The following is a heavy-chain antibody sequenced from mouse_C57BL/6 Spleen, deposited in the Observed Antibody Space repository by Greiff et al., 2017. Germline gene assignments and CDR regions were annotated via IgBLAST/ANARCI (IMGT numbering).Heavy chain of an antibody. D-gene: IGHD1-1*01. V-gene: IGHV14-1*01. CDR1: GFNIKDYY. CDR2: IDPEDGDT. CDR3: TTPPTTVVPFDY. Sequence: VHVKQSGAELVRPGASVKLSCTASGFNIKDYYMHWVKQRPEQGLEWIGRIDPEDGDTEYAPKFQGKATMTADTSSNTAYLQLSSLTSEDTAVYYCTTPPTTVVPFDYWGQGTTLTVSS. J-gene: IGHJ2*01.